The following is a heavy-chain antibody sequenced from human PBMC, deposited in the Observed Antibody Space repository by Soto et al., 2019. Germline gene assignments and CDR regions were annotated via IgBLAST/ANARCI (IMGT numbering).Heavy chain of an antibody. Sequence: QVQLVESGGGVVQPGRSLRLSCAASGFTFSSYGMHWVRQAPGKGLEWVAVISYDGSNKYYADSVKGRFTISRDNSKNPLYLQMNSLRAEDTAVYYCEKEGGAVAGVDYWGQGTLVTVSS. CDR1: GFTFSSYG. CDR3: EKEGGAVAGVDY. D-gene: IGHD6-19*01. CDR2: ISYDGSNK. J-gene: IGHJ4*02. V-gene: IGHV3-30*18.